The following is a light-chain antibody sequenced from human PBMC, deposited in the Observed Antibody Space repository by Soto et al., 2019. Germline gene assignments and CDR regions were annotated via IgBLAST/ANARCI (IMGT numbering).Light chain of an antibody. V-gene: IGKV1-5*03. CDR3: QQYHSDFLT. CDR1: QSISSW. Sequence: DIQMTQSPSTLSASVGDRVTITCRASQSISSWLAWYQQKPGKAPKLLIYKASRLESGVPSRFSGSGSGTAFTLPSSSLQPDDFATYDCQQYHSDFLTFGQGTKVQIK. J-gene: IGKJ1*01. CDR2: KAS.